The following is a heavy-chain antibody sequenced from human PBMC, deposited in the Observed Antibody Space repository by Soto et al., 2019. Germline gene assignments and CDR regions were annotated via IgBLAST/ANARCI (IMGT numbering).Heavy chain of an antibody. Sequence: QVQLQESGPGLVKPSETLSLTCTVSGVSIGSYYWSWIRQPPGKGLEWIGFISYSASTNYNPSLKSRVTISIDTSKNQFSLKLSSVTAADTAVYYCARAWSGYSGYRRWPLFDYWGQGTLVTVSS. CDR2: ISYSAST. D-gene: IGHD5-12*01. CDR3: ARAWSGYSGYRRWPLFDY. CDR1: GVSIGSYY. J-gene: IGHJ4*02. V-gene: IGHV4-59*01.